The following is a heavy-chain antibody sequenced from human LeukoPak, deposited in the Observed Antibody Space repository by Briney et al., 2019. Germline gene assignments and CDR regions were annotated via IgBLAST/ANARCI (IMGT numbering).Heavy chain of an antibody. Sequence: PGGSLRLSCVASEFTVSTNYMSWVRQAPGKGLEWVSIIYSTGGKYYADSVKGRFTISRDNSKHTLYLQMNSLRGEDTAVYYCARGSDSWFAFDYWGQGILVTVSS. J-gene: IGHJ4*02. CDR2: IYSTGGK. CDR3: ARGSDSWFAFDY. V-gene: IGHV3-66*01. CDR1: EFTVSTNY. D-gene: IGHD6-13*01.